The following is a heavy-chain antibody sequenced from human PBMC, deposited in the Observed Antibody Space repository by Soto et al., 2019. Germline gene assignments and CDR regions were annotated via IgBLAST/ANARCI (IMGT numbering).Heavy chain of an antibody. Sequence: SETLSLTCAVSGGSISSSNWWSWVRQPPGKGLEWIGEIYHSGSTNYNPSLKSRVTISVDRSKNQFSLKLTSVTAADTAVYYCARANIVVIPAARDYYGMDVWGQGTTVTSP. J-gene: IGHJ6*02. CDR1: GGSISSSNW. V-gene: IGHV4-4*02. CDR3: ARANIVVIPAARDYYGMDV. CDR2: IYHSGST. D-gene: IGHD2-2*01.